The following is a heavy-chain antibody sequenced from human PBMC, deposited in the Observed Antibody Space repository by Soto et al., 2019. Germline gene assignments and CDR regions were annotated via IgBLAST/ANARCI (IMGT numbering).Heavy chain of an antibody. Sequence: GASVKVSCKASGYTFTSYAMHWVRQAPGQSLEWMGWINAGNGNTKYSQKFQGRVTITRDTSASTAYMELSSLRSEDTAVYYCARVLRRLGELSFGYWGQGTLVTVSS. CDR2: INAGNGNT. V-gene: IGHV1-3*01. CDR3: ARVLRRLGELSFGY. CDR1: GYTFTSYA. J-gene: IGHJ4*02. D-gene: IGHD3-16*02.